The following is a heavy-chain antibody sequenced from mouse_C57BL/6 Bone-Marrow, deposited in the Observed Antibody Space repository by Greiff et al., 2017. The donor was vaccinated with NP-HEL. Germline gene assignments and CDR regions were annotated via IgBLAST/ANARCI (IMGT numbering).Heavy chain of an antibody. CDR1: GYTFTSYG. CDR2: IYPRSGNT. CDR3: VYYDYDEDWYFDF. D-gene: IGHD2-4*01. V-gene: IGHV1-81*01. Sequence: QVQLQQSGAELARPGASVKLSCKASGYTFTSYGISWVKQRTGQGLEWIGEIYPRSGNTYYNEKFKGKATLTADKSSSTAYMELRSLTSEDSAVYFCVYYDYDEDWYFDFWGTGTTVTVSS. J-gene: IGHJ1*03.